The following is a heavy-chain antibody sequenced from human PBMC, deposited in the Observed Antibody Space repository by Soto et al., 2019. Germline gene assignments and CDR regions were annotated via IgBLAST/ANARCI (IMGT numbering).Heavy chain of an antibody. J-gene: IGHJ4*02. CDR3: AREGNDILSCAFDY. Sequence: SETLSLTCTVSGGSISSYYWSWIRQPPGKGLEWIGYIYYSGSTNYNPSLKSRVTISVDTSKNQFSLKLSSVTAADTAVYYCAREGNDILSCAFDYWGQGTLVTVSS. D-gene: IGHD3-9*01. V-gene: IGHV4-59*01. CDR2: IYYSGST. CDR1: GGSISSYY.